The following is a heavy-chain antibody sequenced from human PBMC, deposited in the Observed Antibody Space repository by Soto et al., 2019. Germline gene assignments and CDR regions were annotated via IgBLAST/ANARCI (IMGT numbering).Heavy chain of an antibody. CDR1: GGSISSGGYF. CDR2: IYLSGST. D-gene: IGHD2-21*01. J-gene: IGHJ4*02. V-gene: IGHV4-31*03. Sequence: QMQLQESGPGLVKPSQTLSLTCTVSGGSISSGGYFWNWLRQHPGKGLEWIGFIYLSGSTCYSPSLPSRVSISVDTSKNQFSLKLSSVTPADTAVYYCAREGYAHFGDDGPFDLFYFDNWGPGTLVTVSS. CDR3: AREGYAHFGDDGPFDLFYFDN.